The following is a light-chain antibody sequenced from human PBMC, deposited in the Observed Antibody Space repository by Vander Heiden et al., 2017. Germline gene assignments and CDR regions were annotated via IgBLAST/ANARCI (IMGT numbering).Light chain of an antibody. V-gene: IGKV4-1*01. Sequence: DIVMTPSPDSLAVSLGERATINCRSSQSVLYRSNNKNYLAWYQQKPGQPPKLLIYWASTRESGVPDRFSGSGSGTDFTLTISSLQAEDVAIYYCQQDDTSPETFGQGTKVEIK. CDR3: QQDDTSPET. J-gene: IGKJ1*01. CDR2: WAS. CDR1: QSVLYRSNNKNY.